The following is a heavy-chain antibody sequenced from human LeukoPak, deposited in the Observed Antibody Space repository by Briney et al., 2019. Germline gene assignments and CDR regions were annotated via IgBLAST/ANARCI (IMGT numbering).Heavy chain of an antibody. CDR2: IYSGGST. CDR3: ARAVARSGAFDY. CDR1: GFTVRSNY. D-gene: IGHD2-15*01. Sequence: GGSLRLSCAASGFTVRSNYMSWVRQAPGKGLEWVSVIYSGGSTYYADSVKGRFTISRDNSKNTLYLQMNSLRAEDTAVYYCARAVARSGAFDYWGQGTLVTVSS. J-gene: IGHJ4*02. V-gene: IGHV3-53*01.